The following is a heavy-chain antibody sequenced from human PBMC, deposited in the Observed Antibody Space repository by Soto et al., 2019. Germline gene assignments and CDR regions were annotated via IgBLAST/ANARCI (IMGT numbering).Heavy chain of an antibody. CDR3: ARAGVYDSLIDH. D-gene: IGHD5-12*01. J-gene: IGHJ4*02. CDR2: IYSSGTS. V-gene: IGHV3-53*02. Sequence: EVQLVETGGGLIQPAGSLRLSCAASGFTVTNNFMSWVRQAPGKGLEWVSVIYSSGTSYYGDSVQGRFTISRDRSKNTVYLQMNSLRAEDTAVYYCARAGVYDSLIDHWGPGTLVTVSS. CDR1: GFTVTNNF.